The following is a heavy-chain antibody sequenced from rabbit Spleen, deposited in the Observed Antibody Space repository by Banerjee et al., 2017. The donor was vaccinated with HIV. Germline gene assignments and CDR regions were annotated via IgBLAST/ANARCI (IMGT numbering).Heavy chain of an antibody. D-gene: IGHD6-1*01. V-gene: IGHV1S45*01. CDR2: IYAGSSGNT. J-gene: IGHJ4*01. CDR1: GFSFSNSYW. Sequence: QEQLVESGGGLVQPEGSLTLTCTVSGFSFSNSYWICWVRQAPGKGLEWIACIYAGSSGNTYYATWAKGRFTISKSSSTTVTLQMTSLTAADTATYFCARAGYAGYGYDLWGPGTLVTVS. CDR3: ARAGYAGYGYDL.